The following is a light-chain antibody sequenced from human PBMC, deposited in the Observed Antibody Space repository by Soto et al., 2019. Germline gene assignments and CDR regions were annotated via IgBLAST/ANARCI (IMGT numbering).Light chain of an antibody. Sequence: QPVLTQPPSVSGAPGQRVTISCTGSSSNIGAGYDVHWYQQLPGTAPKLLIYGNSNRPSGVPDRFSGSKSGTSASLATTGRQAEDEADYYCQCYDRTPGGWVFGGGTKVTVL. J-gene: IGLJ3*02. CDR1: SSNIGAGYD. V-gene: IGLV1-40*01. CDR3: QCYDRTPGGWV. CDR2: GNS.